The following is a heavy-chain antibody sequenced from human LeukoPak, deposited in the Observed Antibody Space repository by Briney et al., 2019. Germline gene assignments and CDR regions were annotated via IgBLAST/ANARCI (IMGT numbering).Heavy chain of an antibody. J-gene: IGHJ4*02. CDR3: AKVGSGSGWYSAFHY. D-gene: IGHD6-19*01. CDR1: GFTFSNYG. Sequence: GGSLRLSCAASGFTFSNYGMHWVRQAPGKGLEWVAVIWYDGSNKYYADSVKGRFTISRDNAKNSLYLQMNSLRDEDTALYYCAKVGSGSGWYSAFHYWGQGTLVTVSS. V-gene: IGHV3-33*03. CDR2: IWYDGSNK.